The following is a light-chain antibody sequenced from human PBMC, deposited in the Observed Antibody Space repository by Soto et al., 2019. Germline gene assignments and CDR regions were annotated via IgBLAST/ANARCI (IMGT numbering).Light chain of an antibody. CDR2: DVS. J-gene: IGLJ2*01. CDR3: CSDAGSYAL. Sequence: QSALTQPRSVSGSPGQSVTISCTGTSSDVGGYNDVSWYQQHPGKAPKLMIYDVSKRPSGVPDRFAGSKSGNTASLTISGLQAEDEADYYCCSDAGSYALFGGGTKVTVL. CDR1: SSDVGGYND. V-gene: IGLV2-11*01.